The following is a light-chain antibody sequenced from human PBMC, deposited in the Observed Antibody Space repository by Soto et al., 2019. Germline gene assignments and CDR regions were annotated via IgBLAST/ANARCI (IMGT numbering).Light chain of an antibody. J-gene: IGLJ2*01. Sequence: QSALTQPPSASGSPGQSVTISCTGTSSDVGGYNYVSWYQQHPGKAAKLMIYEVSKRPSGVADRFSGSKSGNTASLTVSGLQAEDEADYYCSSYAGSNNLVFGGGTKLTVL. V-gene: IGLV2-8*01. CDR2: EVS. CDR1: SSDVGGYNY. CDR3: SSYAGSNNLV.